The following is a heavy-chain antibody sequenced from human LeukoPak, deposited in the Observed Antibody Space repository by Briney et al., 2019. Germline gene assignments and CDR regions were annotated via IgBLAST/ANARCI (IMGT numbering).Heavy chain of an antibody. D-gene: IGHD4-17*01. J-gene: IGHJ4*02. Sequence: PGGSLRLSCAASGFTFSSYAMNWVRLAPGQGQGWVSSISNSGDSTYYADSVKGRFTISRDNSKNTLFLQMNSLRAEDTAVYYCAKPPTVTTWVFDQWGQGTLVTVST. CDR1: GFTFSSYA. CDR2: ISNSGDST. V-gene: IGHV3-23*01. CDR3: AKPPTVTTWVFDQ.